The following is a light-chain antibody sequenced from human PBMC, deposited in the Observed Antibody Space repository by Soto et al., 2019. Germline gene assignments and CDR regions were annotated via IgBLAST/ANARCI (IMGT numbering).Light chain of an antibody. V-gene: IGKV1-5*03. Sequence: DMQMTQSPSTLSASVRDRVSITCRASQTISSWLAWYQQKPGKAPKLLIYKASTLKSGVPSRFSGSGSGTEFTLTISSLRPDDFATYYCQHYNSYSEAFGQGTKVDIK. CDR2: KAS. CDR3: QHYNSYSEA. CDR1: QTISSW. J-gene: IGKJ1*01.